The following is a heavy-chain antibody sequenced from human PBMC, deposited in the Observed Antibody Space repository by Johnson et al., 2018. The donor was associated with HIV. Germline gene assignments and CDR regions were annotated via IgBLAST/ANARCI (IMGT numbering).Heavy chain of an antibody. CDR1: GFTFSSYA. D-gene: IGHD3-10*02. CDR3: ARESSDVGDFDI. Sequence: VRLVESGGGLVQPGGSLRLSCAASGFTFSSYAMSWVRQAPGKGLEWVSAISGSGGSTYYADSVKGRFTISRDNSKNTLYLQMNSLRAEDTDVYYCARESSDVGDFDIWGHGTMVTVSS. CDR2: ISGSGGST. V-gene: IGHV3-23*04. J-gene: IGHJ3*02.